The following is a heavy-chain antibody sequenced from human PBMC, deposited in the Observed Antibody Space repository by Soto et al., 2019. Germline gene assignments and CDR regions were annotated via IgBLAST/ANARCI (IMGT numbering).Heavy chain of an antibody. D-gene: IGHD2-2*01. CDR3: ARESRYCSSTSCYPRLYYGMDV. CDR2: IIPIFGTA. CDR1: GGTFSSYA. J-gene: IGHJ6*02. V-gene: IGHV1-69*13. Sequence: ASVKVSCKASGGTFSSYAISWVRQAPGQGLEWMGGIIPIFGTANYAQKFQGRVTITADGSTSTAYMELSSLRSEDTAVYYCARESRYCSSTSCYPRLYYGMDVWGQGTTVTVSS.